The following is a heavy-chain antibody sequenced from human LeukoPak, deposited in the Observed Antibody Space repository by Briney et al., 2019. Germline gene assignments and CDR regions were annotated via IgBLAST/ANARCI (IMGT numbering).Heavy chain of an antibody. CDR1: GFTFSNAW. D-gene: IGHD2-2*01. CDR2: IKSKTDGGTT. V-gene: IGHV3-15*01. J-gene: IGHJ4*02. CDR3: ARDQGCSSTSCHSLFFHY. Sequence: PGGSLRLSCAASGFTFSNAWMSWVRQAPGKGLEWVGRIKSKTDGGTTDYAAPVKGRFTISRDGSKDTLYLQMNSLRAEDTAVYYCARDQGCSSTSCHSLFFHYWGQGILVTVSS.